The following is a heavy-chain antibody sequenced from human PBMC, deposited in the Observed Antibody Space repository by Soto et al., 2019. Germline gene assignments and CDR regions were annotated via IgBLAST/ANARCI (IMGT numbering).Heavy chain of an antibody. D-gene: IGHD6-13*01. CDR2: ISTYNSNT. V-gene: IGHV1-18*01. CDR1: GYTFTIYG. CDR3: ARARDDSSWSSAESLKP. Sequence: ASVKVSCKASGYTFTIYGIHWVRQAPGQGLEWMGWISTYNSNTNYAQKFQGRVTMNTDTSTSTAYMELRSLRSDDTAVYYCARARDDSSWSSAESLKPWGQGTLVTVYS. J-gene: IGHJ1*01.